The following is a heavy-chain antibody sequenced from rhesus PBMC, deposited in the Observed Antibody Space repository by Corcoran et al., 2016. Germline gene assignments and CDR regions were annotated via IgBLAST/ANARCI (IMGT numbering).Heavy chain of an antibody. CDR3: ARDPAYCSGTYCPNRFDV. J-gene: IGHJ5-1*01. CDR1: GGSISSTY. V-gene: IGHV4-173*01. CDR2: ISGSGGST. D-gene: IGHD2-15*01. Sequence: QLQLQESGPGLVTPSETLSLTCAVSGGSISSTYWSWILQPPGTRLGCLGRISGSGGSTDYNPALKRRVTISTETSKNQFSLKLSSVTAADTAVYYCARDPAYCSGTYCPNRFDVWGPGVLVTVSS.